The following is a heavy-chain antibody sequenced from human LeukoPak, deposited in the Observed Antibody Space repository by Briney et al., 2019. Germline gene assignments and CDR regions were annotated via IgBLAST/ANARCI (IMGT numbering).Heavy chain of an antibody. D-gene: IGHD2-15*01. V-gene: IGHV1-46*01. Sequence: ASVKVSCKASGYTFTSYYMHWVRQAPGQGLEWMGIINPSGGSTSYAQKFQGRVTMTRDTSTSTVYMELSSLRSEDTAVYYCARGRYCNGGGCFYGLDVWGQGTTVTVSS. CDR3: ARGRYCNGGGCFYGLDV. CDR2: INPSGGST. J-gene: IGHJ6*02. CDR1: GYTFTSYY.